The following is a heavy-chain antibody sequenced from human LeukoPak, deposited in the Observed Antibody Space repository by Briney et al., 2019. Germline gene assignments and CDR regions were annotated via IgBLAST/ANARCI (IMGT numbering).Heavy chain of an antibody. Sequence: GGSLRLSCAASGFTFSSYAMHWVRQAPGKGLEWVAVISYDGSNKYYADSVKGRFTISRDNSKNTLYLQMNSLRAEDTAVYYCARGRAGSYPPFGYWGQGTLVTVSS. CDR3: ARGRAGSYPPFGY. V-gene: IGHV3-30-3*01. D-gene: IGHD1-26*01. CDR1: GFTFSSYA. J-gene: IGHJ4*02. CDR2: ISYDGSNK.